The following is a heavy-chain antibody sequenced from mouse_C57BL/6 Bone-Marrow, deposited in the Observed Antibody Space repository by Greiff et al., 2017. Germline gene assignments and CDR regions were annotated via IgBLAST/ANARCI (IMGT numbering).Heavy chain of an antibody. J-gene: IGHJ4*01. CDR1: GYTFTSYW. D-gene: IGHD2-10*01. V-gene: IGHV1-69*01. Sequence: QVQLQQPGAELVMPGASVKLSCKASGYTFTSYWMHWVKQRPGQGLEWIGEIDPSDSYTNYNQKFKGKSTLTVDKSSSTAYMQLSSLTSEDSAVYYGARTAYYCNCDAMDYWGQGTSVTVSS. CDR3: ARTAYYCNCDAMDY. CDR2: IDPSDSYT.